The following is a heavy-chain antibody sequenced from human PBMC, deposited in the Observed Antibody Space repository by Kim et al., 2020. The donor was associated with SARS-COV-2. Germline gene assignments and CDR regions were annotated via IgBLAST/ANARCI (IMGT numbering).Heavy chain of an antibody. CDR2: IYYSGST. Sequence: SETLSLTCTVSGGSISSSSYYWGWIRQPPGKGLEWIGSIYYSGSTYYNPSLKSRVTISVDTSKNQFSLKLSSVTAADTAVYYCARLGFGYSYGYHYFDYWGQGTLVTVSS. CDR1: GGSISSSSYY. J-gene: IGHJ4*02. V-gene: IGHV4-39*01. CDR3: ARLGFGYSYGYHYFDY. D-gene: IGHD5-18*01.